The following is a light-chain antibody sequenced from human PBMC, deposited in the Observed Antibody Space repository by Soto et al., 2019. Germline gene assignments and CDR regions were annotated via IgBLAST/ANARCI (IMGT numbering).Light chain of an antibody. Sequence: QSVLTQPPSASGTPGQRVTISCSGSSSNIGSNTVNWYQQLPGTAPKLLIYSNNQRPSGVPDRFSGSKYGTSASLAISGLQYEDEADYYCAAWDDSLNPWVFGGGIKLTVL. V-gene: IGLV1-44*01. CDR3: AAWDDSLNPWV. CDR2: SNN. CDR1: SSNIGSNT. J-gene: IGLJ3*02.